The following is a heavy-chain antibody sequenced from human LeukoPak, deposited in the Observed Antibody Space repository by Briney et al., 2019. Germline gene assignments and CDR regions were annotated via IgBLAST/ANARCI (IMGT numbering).Heavy chain of an antibody. D-gene: IGHD2-8*01. CDR3: AKNPIVDNNIVLMVYAMVASFFDY. J-gene: IGHJ4*02. V-gene: IGHV3-30*02. CDR1: GFAFSRHG. CDR2: IPYDGSNK. Sequence: GGSLRLSCAASGFAFSRHGIHWVRQAPGKGLEWVAFIPYDGSNKFYADSVKGRFTISRDNSKNTLYLQMNSLRAEDTAVYYCAKNPIVDNNIVLMVYAMVASFFDYWGQGTLVTVSS.